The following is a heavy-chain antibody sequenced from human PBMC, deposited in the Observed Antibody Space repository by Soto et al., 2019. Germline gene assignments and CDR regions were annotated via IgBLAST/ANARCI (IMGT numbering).Heavy chain of an antibody. CDR3: ATEMGATQGPFDN. CDR1: GFTFNGYP. CDR2: ISGSGGGT. D-gene: IGHD1-26*01. V-gene: IGHV3-23*01. J-gene: IGHJ4*02. Sequence: EVQLLESGGGLVQPGGSLRLACAASGFTFNGYPMSWVRQAPGKGLEWVSRISGSGGGTSYADSVQGRFTISRDNSENTVYLQMNILRVEDTAVYYCATEMGATQGPFDNWGQGTLVTVSS.